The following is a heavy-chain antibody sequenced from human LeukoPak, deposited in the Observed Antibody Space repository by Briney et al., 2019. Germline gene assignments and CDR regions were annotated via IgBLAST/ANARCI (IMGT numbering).Heavy chain of an antibody. J-gene: IGHJ5*02. D-gene: IGHD3-3*01. CDR1: GGTFSSYA. V-gene: IGHV1-69*05. Sequence: SVKVSCQASGGTFSSYAISWVRQAPGQGLEWMGGIIPIFGTANYAQKFQGRVTITTDEYTSTAYMELSSLRSEDTAVYYCARETTSGGITIFGVVIEGSNWFDPWGQGTLVTVSS. CDR2: IIPIFGTA. CDR3: ARETTSGGITIFGVVIEGSNWFDP.